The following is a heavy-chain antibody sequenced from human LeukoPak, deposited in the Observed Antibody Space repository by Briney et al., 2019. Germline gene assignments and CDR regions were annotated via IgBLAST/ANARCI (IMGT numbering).Heavy chain of an antibody. CDR2: IHHSGST. CDR3: ASAEPRGIIWYPS. J-gene: IGHJ5*02. Sequence: SETLSLTCAVSGGSISNSHWWSWARQSPGKGLEWIGQIHHSGSTNYNPSLKSRVIISVDKSKNQFSLNLSSVTAADTAVYYCASAEPRGIIWYPSWGQGTLVTVSS. CDR1: GGSISNSHW. D-gene: IGHD6-13*01. V-gene: IGHV4-4*02.